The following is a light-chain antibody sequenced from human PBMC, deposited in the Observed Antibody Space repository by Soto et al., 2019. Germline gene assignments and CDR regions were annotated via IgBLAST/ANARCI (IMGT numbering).Light chain of an antibody. CDR3: SSYTSSSTPFV. Sequence: LNPPASVSGSPGQSVNILCPGTSSDVGGYNYCSWYQQHPGKAPKLIIYYVTNPASGVSDRFSGSKSGTTASLTISGLQAEDGTDYYCSSYTSSSTPFVFGTGTKVTVL. CDR2: YVT. V-gene: IGLV2-14*03. CDR1: SSDVGGYNY. J-gene: IGLJ1*01.